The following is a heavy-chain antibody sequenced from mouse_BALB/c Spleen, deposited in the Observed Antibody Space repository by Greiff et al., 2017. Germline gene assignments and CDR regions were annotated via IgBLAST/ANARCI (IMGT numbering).Heavy chain of an antibody. Sequence: QVQLKESGPGLVAPSQSLSITCTVSGFSLTSYGVHWVRQPPGKGLEWLGVIWAGGSTNYNSALMSRLSISKDNSKSQVFLKMNSLQTDDTAMYYCAREEANWDDAMDYWGQGTSVTVSS. CDR2: IWAGGST. CDR3: AREEANWDDAMDY. J-gene: IGHJ4*01. V-gene: IGHV2-9*02. D-gene: IGHD4-1*01. CDR1: GFSLTSYG.